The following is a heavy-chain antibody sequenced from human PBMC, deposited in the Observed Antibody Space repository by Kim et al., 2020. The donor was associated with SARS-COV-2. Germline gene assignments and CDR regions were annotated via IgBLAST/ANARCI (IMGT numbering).Heavy chain of an antibody. Sequence: GGSLRLSCAASGFTFSSYSMNWVRQAPGKGLEWVSSISSSSYIYYADSVKGRFTISRDNAKNSLYLQMNSLRAEDTAVYYCAREGYSSGWYGTNAFDIWGQGTMVTVSS. V-gene: IGHV3-21*01. CDR1: GFTFSSYS. CDR2: ISSSSYI. CDR3: AREGYSSGWYGTNAFDI. J-gene: IGHJ3*02. D-gene: IGHD6-19*01.